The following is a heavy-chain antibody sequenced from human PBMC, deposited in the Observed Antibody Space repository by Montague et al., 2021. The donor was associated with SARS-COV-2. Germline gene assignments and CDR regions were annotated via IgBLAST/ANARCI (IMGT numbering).Heavy chain of an antibody. CDR2: NHLHGNA. V-gene: IGHV4-38-2*02. CDR3: ARGRVTRAGFDY. CDR1: GYFIGTGYY. D-gene: IGHD2-21*02. J-gene: IGHJ4*02. Sequence: SETLSLTCSVSGYFIGTGYYWGWIRQSPGKGLEWIGSNHLHGNAYHNPSLNSRVTISLDTSNNQFSLRLTSVTTSDTAVYYCARGRVTRAGFDYWGQGIRVIVSS.